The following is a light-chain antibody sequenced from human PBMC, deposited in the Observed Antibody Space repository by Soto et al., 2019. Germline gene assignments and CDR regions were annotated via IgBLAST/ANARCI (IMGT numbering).Light chain of an antibody. CDR2: QDS. V-gene: IGLV3-1*01. Sequence: SYELTQPPSVSVSPGQTASITSSGDKLGDKYACWYQQKPGQSPVLVIYQDSKRPSGIPERFSGSNSGNTATLTISGTQAMDEADYSCQAWDSSTVVFGGGTKLTVL. J-gene: IGLJ2*01. CDR3: QAWDSSTVV. CDR1: KLGDKY.